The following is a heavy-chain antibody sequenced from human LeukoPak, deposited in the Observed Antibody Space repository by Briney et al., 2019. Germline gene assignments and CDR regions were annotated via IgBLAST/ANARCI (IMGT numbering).Heavy chain of an antibody. J-gene: IGHJ4*02. V-gene: IGHV4-39*01. CDR2: IYYSGST. CDR3: ARLGGQWLGGSSDY. CDR1: GDSISSTSYY. Sequence: SETLSLTCTVSGDSISSTSYYWAWVRQPPGKGLEWIGNIYYSGSTYYNPSLKSRVSISIDTSKSQFSLKLSSVTASDTAVYSCARLGGQWLGGSSDYWGQGTLVTVSS. D-gene: IGHD6-19*01.